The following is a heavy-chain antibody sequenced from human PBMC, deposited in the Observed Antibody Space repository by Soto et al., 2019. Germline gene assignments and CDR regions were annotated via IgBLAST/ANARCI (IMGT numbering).Heavy chain of an antibody. CDR3: ARLAPGGSGGGGDY. CDR2: TYYRSKWYT. Sequence: QVQLQQSGPGLVKPSQTLSLTCAISGDSVSSNSAAWNWIRQSPSRGLEWLGRTYYRSKWYTDYALSVKSRIISNQDTSNNRCSLQLKSVTPEDMALYFCARLAPGGSGGGGDYWGQGTLVTVSS. J-gene: IGHJ4*02. V-gene: IGHV6-1*01. CDR1: GDSVSSNSAA. D-gene: IGHD6-19*01.